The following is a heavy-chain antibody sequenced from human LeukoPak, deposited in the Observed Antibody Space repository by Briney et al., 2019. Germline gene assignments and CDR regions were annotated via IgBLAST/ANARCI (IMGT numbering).Heavy chain of an antibody. D-gene: IGHD5/OR15-5a*01. J-gene: IGHJ4*02. V-gene: IGHV3-30-3*01. CDR2: ISYDGSNK. Sequence: GGSLRLSCAASGFTFSSYAMHWVRQAPGKGLEWVAVISYDGSNKYYADSVKGRFTISRDNSKNTLYLQMNSLRAEDTAVYYCAREGLRSTNPYLDYWGQGTLVTVSS. CDR1: GFTFSSYA. CDR3: AREGLRSTNPYLDY.